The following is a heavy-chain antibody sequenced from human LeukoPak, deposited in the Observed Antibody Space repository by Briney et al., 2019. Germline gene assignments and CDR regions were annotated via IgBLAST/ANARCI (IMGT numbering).Heavy chain of an antibody. CDR2: INPNSGGT. CDR1: GYTFTSYG. V-gene: IGHV1-2*02. J-gene: IGHJ4*02. CDR3: ARQFPRIAVAGRTSDY. D-gene: IGHD6-19*01. Sequence: ASVKVSCKSSGYTFTSYGISWVRQAPGQGLEWMGWINPNSGGTNYAQKFQGRVTMTRDTSISTAYMELSRLGSDDTTVYYCARQFPRIAVAGRTSDYWGQGTLVTVSS.